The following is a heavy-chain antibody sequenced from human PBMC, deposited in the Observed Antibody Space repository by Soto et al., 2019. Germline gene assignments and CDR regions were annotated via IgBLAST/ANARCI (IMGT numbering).Heavy chain of an antibody. D-gene: IGHD1-1*01. CDR3: ATSQKGYNWNYFDH. Sequence: SETLSLTCAVSGGSVSGSYYYWAWLRQSPGKGPEWIGSVFHTGFTSYNPSLESRVSVSVDTSKSQFSLKLSAVTASDTAVYYCATSQKGYNWNYFDHWGQGALVTVSS. CDR1: GGSVSGSYYY. V-gene: IGHV4-39*01. J-gene: IGHJ4*02. CDR2: VFHTGFT.